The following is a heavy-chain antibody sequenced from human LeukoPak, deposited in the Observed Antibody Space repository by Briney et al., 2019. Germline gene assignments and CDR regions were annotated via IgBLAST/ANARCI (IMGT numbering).Heavy chain of an antibody. CDR2: INHSGST. J-gene: IGHJ5*02. V-gene: IGHV4-34*01. CDR1: GGSFSGYY. D-gene: IGHD6-6*01. Sequence: SETLSLTCAVYGGSFSGYYWSWIRQPPGKGLEWIGEINHSGSTNYNPSLKSRVTISVDTSKNQFSLKLSSVTAADTAVYYCASREGSSSSFWFDLWGQGTLVTVSS. CDR3: ASREGSSSSFWFDL.